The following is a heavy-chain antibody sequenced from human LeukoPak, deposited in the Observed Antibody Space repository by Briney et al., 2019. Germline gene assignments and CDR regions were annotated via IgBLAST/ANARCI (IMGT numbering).Heavy chain of an antibody. V-gene: IGHV4-59*01. J-gene: IGHJ4*02. CDR3: AREGPGRFGAPGPNVYSIDY. CDR1: GGSISSYY. CDR2: IYSSGST. Sequence: SETLSLTCTVSGGSISSYYWSWIRLPPGKGLEWIGCIYSSGSTNYNPSLKSRVTISVATSKNQFSLKLTSVTAAATAVYYCAREGPGRFGAPGPNVYSIDYWGQGTLVTVSS. D-gene: IGHD2-15*01.